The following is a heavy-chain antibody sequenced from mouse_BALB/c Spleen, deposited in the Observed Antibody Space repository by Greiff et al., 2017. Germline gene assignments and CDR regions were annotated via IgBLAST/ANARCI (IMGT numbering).Heavy chain of an antibody. CDR2: IYPGNSDT. J-gene: IGHJ2*01. V-gene: IGHV1-5*01. Sequence: EVQLVESGTVLARPGASVKMSCKASGYTFTSYWMHWVKQRPGQGLEWIGAIYPGNSDTSYNQKFKGKAKLTAVTSTSTAYMELSSLTNEDSAVYYCTRDWDYGVATGFDYWGQGTTLTVSS. CDR1: GYTFTSYW. D-gene: IGHD1-1*01. CDR3: TRDWDYGVATGFDY.